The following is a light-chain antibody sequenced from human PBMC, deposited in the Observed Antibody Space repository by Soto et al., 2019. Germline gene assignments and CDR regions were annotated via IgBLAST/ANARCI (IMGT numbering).Light chain of an antibody. CDR1: TSNVGSYNF. CDR2: EVN. Sequence: QSALTQPASVSGSPGQSITISRTGTTSNVGSYNFVSWYQQHPGKAPKLVIYEVNQRPSGVSDRLSGSKSGNTASLTISGLQAEDEADYYCCSYVTGNIRVFGSGTKLTVL. CDR3: CSYVTGNIRV. J-gene: IGLJ1*01. V-gene: IGLV2-23*02.